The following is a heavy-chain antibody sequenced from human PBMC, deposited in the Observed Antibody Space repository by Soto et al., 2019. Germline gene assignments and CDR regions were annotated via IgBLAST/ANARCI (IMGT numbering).Heavy chain of an antibody. CDR1: GGAMSSYY. V-gene: IGHV4-59*08. J-gene: IGHJ5*02. CDR3: ASWGVYCTSTSCFERWFDP. CDR2: IYYSGST. D-gene: IGHD2-2*01. Sequence: QVQLQESGPGLVKPSETLSLTCTVSGGAMSSYYWSWIRQPPGKGLEWIGYIYYSGSTNYNPSLKSRVTISVDTSTNQFSLKLSSVTAADTAVYYCASWGVYCTSTSCFERWFDPWGQGILVTVSS.